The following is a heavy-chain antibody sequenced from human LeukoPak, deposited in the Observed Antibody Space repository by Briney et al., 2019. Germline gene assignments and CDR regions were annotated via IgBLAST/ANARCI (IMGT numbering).Heavy chain of an antibody. CDR3: ARAGRSITIFGVVIQDEAFDI. J-gene: IGHJ3*02. CDR2: INHSGVT. D-gene: IGHD3-3*01. CDR1: GGSVSGHY. Sequence: SETLSLTCGVYGGSVSGHYWSWVRQPPGKGLEWIGDINHSGVTTYNPSLKSRVTMSVDTSKNQFSLKLSSVTAADTAVYYCARAGRSITIFGVVIQDEAFDIWGQGTMVTVSS. V-gene: IGHV4-34*01.